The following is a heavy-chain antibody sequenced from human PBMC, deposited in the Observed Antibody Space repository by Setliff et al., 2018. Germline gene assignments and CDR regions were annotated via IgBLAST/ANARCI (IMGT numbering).Heavy chain of an antibody. Sequence: GGSLRLSCAASGFTFSSYWMSWVRQAPGKGLEWVANIKRDGREIYYVDSVKGRLTISRDNAKNSLYLQMNSLRAEDTAVYYCASGHRYGYLFEYWGQGTLVTVSS. CDR3: ASGHRYGYLFEY. CDR2: IKRDGREI. V-gene: IGHV3-7*03. CDR1: GFTFSSYW. D-gene: IGHD5-18*01. J-gene: IGHJ4*02.